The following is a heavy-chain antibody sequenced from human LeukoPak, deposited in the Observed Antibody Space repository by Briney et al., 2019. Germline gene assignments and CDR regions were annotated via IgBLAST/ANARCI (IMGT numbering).Heavy chain of an antibody. J-gene: IGHJ6*02. CDR2: MNPNSGNT. CDR3: ARGEATIPYYYYYYGMDV. Sequence: ASVTVSFTASGYTFTIYDINWVRQAPGQGHEWMGWMNPNSGNTGYAQKFQGRVTMTRNTSISTAYMELSSLRSEDTAVYYCARGEATIPYYYYYYGMDVWGQGTTVTVSS. CDR1: GYTFTIYD. V-gene: IGHV1-8*01. D-gene: IGHD5-12*01.